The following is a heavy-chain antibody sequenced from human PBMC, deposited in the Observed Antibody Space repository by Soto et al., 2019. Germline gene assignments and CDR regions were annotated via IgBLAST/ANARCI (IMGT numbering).Heavy chain of an antibody. CDR3: AKDMYYYDSSALGYFDY. Sequence: PGGSLRLSCAASGFTFSSYAMSWVRQAPGKGLEWVSAISGSGGSIYYADSVKGRFTISRDNSKNTLYLQMNSLRAEDTAVYYCAKDMYYYDSSALGYFDYWGQGTLVTVSS. CDR1: GFTFSSYA. CDR2: ISGSGGSI. J-gene: IGHJ4*02. D-gene: IGHD3-22*01. V-gene: IGHV3-23*01.